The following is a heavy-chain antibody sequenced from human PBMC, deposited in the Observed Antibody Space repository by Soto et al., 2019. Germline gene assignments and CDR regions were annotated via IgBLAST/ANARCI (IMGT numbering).Heavy chain of an antibody. D-gene: IGHD3-22*01. CDR1: GYTLTTYG. CDR2: ISAYNGNT. CDR3: ARDYYDNSGSNYYGLDL. Sequence: EASVKVSCKASGYTLTTYGITWVRQAPGQGLEWMGWISAYNGNTNYAEKLQGRVTMTTDTSTSTANMELRSLRSDDTAVYYCARDYYDNSGSNYYGLDLWGQGTTVTVSS. J-gene: IGHJ6*02. V-gene: IGHV1-18*04.